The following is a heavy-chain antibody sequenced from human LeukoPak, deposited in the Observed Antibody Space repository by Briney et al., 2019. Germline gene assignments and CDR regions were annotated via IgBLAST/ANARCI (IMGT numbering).Heavy chain of an antibody. Sequence: SETLSLTCTVSGASIGDSYWNWVRRPPGKGLEWIGYFYYSGNTNYNPSLKSRVTISVDTSKNHFSLKLTSVTVADTAVYYCARDEGNWFDPWGQGTLVTVSS. CDR3: ARDEGNWFDP. V-gene: IGHV4-59*01. CDR2: FYYSGNT. J-gene: IGHJ5*02. CDR1: GASIGDSY.